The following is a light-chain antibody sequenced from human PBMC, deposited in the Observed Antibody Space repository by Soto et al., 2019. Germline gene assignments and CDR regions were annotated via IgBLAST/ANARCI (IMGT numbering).Light chain of an antibody. CDR2: GAS. J-gene: IGKJ1*01. CDR1: QSIFNHY. Sequence: IVLTHSPGALSFSPSERATLPCISSQSIFNHYLAWYQQQRGQAPRLLIYGASSRATGIPDRFSGSGSGADFTLTISRLEPEDFAVYYCHQYGSLPRTFGQGTKVDIK. CDR3: HQYGSLPRT. V-gene: IGKV3-20*01.